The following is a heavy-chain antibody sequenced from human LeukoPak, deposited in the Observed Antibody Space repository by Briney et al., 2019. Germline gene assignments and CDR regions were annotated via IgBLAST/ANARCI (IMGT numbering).Heavy chain of an antibody. D-gene: IGHD3-22*01. CDR2: ITYDGSTR. CDR3: ARVRRYSQYESSGYYADS. V-gene: IGHV3-30*03. J-gene: IGHJ5*01. Sequence: GGSLRLSCVVSGFTVSSNYMNWVRQAPGKGLQWVAAITYDGSTRYHADSVKGRFTISRDNSKDTLYLQMNSLKIEDTATYYCARVRRYSQYESSGYYADSWGQGTLVTVSS. CDR1: GFTVSSNY.